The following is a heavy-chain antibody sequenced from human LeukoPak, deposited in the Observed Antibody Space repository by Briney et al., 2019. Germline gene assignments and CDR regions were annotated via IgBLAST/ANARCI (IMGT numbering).Heavy chain of an antibody. CDR2: ISYDGSNK. Sequence: AGGSLRLSCAASGFTFSSYAMHWVRQAPGKGLGWVAVISYDGSNKYYADSVKGRFTISRDNSKNTLYLQMNSLRAEDTAVYYCARGVAAAGALLHDAFDVWGQGTMVTVSS. V-gene: IGHV3-30*04. J-gene: IGHJ3*01. CDR3: ARGVAAAGALLHDAFDV. CDR1: GFTFSSYA. D-gene: IGHD6-13*01.